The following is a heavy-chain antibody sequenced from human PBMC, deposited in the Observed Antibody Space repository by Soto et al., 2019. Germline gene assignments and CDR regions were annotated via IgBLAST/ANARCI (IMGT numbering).Heavy chain of an antibody. CDR3: VKEARYGGNGY. J-gene: IGHJ4*02. CDR2: ISSNGGST. Sequence: GGSLRLSCSASGFTFSSYAMHWVRQAPGKGLEYVSAISSNGGSTYCADSVKGRFTISRDNSKNTLYLQMSSLRAEDTAVYYCVKEARYGGNGYWGQGTLVTVSS. CDR1: GFTFSSYA. V-gene: IGHV3-64D*08. D-gene: IGHD2-15*01.